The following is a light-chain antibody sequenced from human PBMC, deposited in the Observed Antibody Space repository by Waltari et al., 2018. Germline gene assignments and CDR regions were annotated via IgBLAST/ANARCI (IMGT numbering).Light chain of an antibody. J-gene: IGKJ2*01. CDR1: QSLVHSDGNTY. Sequence: DVVMTQSPLSLPVTLGQPASISCNSTQSLVHSDGNTYLNWFQQRPGQSPRRLIYKVSNRDCGVPERFSGSGSGPDFTLKIGRVEAGDVGAVYYCMQATQWPYTFGQGTKL. CDR3: MQATQWPYT. V-gene: IGKV2-30*02. CDR2: KVS.